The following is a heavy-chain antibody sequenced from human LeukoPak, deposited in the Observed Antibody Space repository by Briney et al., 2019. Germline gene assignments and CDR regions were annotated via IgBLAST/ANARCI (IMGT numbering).Heavy chain of an antibody. CDR1: GFTFSSYA. Sequence: GGSLRLSCAASGFTFSSYAMSWVRQAPGKGLEWVSAISGSGGSTYYADSVKGRFTISRDNSKNTLYLQMNSLRAEDTAVYYCAKVGGIYDFWSGSTTNYFDYWGQGTLATVSS. CDR3: AKVGGIYDFWSGSTTNYFDY. D-gene: IGHD3-3*01. CDR2: ISGSGGST. J-gene: IGHJ4*02. V-gene: IGHV3-23*01.